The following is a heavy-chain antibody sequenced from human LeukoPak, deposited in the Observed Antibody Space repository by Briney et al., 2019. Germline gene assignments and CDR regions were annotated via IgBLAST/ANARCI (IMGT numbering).Heavy chain of an antibody. CDR2: IKQDGSEK. V-gene: IGHV3-7*01. J-gene: IGHJ6*02. CDR3: ARGTESPTIVVVVAATLPSGMDV. D-gene: IGHD2-15*01. Sequence: PGGSLRLSCAASGFTFSSYWMSWVRQAPGKGLEWVANIKQDGSEKYYVDSVKGRFTISRDNAENSLYLQMNSLRAKDTAVYYCARGTESPTIVVVVAATLPSGMDVWGQGTTVTVSS. CDR1: GFTFSSYW.